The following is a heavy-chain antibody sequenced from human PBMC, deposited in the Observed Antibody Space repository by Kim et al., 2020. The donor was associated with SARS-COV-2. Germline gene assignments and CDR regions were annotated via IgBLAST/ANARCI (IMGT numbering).Heavy chain of an antibody. V-gene: IGHV4-39*01. D-gene: IGHD6-13*01. Sequence: GSTDYNPSLKSRVTISVDTSKNQFSLKLGSVTAADTAVYYCAMYSSHGGYWGQGTLVTVSS. CDR2: GST. CDR3: AMYSSHGGY. J-gene: IGHJ4*02.